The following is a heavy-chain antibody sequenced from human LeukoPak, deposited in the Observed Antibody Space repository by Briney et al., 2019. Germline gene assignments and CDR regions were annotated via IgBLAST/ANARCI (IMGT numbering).Heavy chain of an antibody. V-gene: IGHV4-59*12. CDR1: GGSISSYY. CDR2: IYYSGST. D-gene: IGHD6-6*01. CDR3: ARVDTPSIAAFYDAFDI. J-gene: IGHJ3*02. Sequence: SETLSLTCTVSGGSISSYYWSWIRQPPGKGLEWIGYIYYSGSTNYNPSLKSRVTTSVDTSKNQFSLKLSSVTAADTAVYYCARVDTPSIAAFYDAFDIWGQGTLVTVSS.